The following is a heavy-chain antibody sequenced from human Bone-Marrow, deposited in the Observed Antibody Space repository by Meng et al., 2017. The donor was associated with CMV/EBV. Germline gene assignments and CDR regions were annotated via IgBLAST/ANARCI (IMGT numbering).Heavy chain of an antibody. V-gene: IGHV3-30*02. Sequence: GESLKISCAASGLTFDEYGMHWVRQTPGKGLEWVAFIRHDGTNKFYGDSVKGRFTISRDNSKNTVSLQMNSLRPEETAIYYCAKDLLLFGGANAYFDSWGQGTQVTVSS. CDR1: GLTFDEYG. CDR3: AKDLLLFGGANAYFDS. D-gene: IGHD3-10*01. CDR2: IRHDGTNK. J-gene: IGHJ4*02.